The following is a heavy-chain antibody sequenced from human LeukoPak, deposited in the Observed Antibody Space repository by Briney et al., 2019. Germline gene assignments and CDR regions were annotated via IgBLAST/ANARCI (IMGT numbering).Heavy chain of an antibody. Sequence: TSETLSLTCTVSGGSISSYYWSWIRQPAGKGLEWIGRIYTSGSTNYNPSLKSRVTMSVDTSKNQFSLKLSSVTAADTAVYYCARGTPGYYYYYMDVWGKGTTVTISS. J-gene: IGHJ6*03. CDR1: GGSISSYY. V-gene: IGHV4-4*07. CDR2: IYTSGST. D-gene: IGHD1-1*01. CDR3: ARGTPGYYYYYMDV.